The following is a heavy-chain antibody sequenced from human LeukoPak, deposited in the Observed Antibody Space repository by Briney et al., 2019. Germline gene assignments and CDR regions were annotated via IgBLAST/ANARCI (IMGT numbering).Heavy chain of an antibody. V-gene: IGHV1-69*06. CDR2: IIPVFGTT. CDR3: ARDRSGYEGGDY. CDR1: GGTFSSYA. J-gene: IGHJ4*02. Sequence: SVKVSCKASGGTFSSYAVSWVRLTPGQGLEWLGGIIPVFGTTTYAQKFQAKVTMTADKSTNTAYMELRSLTSDDTAVYYCARDRSGYEGGDYWGQGTLVTVSS. D-gene: IGHD5-12*01.